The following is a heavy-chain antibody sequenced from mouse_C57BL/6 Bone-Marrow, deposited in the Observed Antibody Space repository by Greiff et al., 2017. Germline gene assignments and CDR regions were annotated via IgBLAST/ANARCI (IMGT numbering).Heavy chain of an antibody. CDR3: AKEGVYYDLYYYAMGY. CDR1: GFSLTSYG. Sequence: VQLVESGPGLVQPSQSLSITCTVSGFSLTSYGVHWVRQSPGKGLEWLGVIWRGGSTDYNAAFMSRLSITKDNSKSQVFFKMNSLQADDTAIYYCAKEGVYYDLYYYAMGYWGQGTSVTVYS. D-gene: IGHD2-4*01. CDR2: IWRGGST. J-gene: IGHJ4*01. V-gene: IGHV2-5*01.